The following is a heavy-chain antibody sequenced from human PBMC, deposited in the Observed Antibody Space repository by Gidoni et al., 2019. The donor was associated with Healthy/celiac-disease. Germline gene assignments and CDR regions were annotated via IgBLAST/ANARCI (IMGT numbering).Heavy chain of an antibody. D-gene: IGHD2-2*02. Sequence: EVQLVESGGGLVKPGGSRRLSCAASGFTFSSYSMNWVRQAPGKGLECVSSISSSSSYIYYADSVKVRFTISRDNAKNSLYLQMNSLRAEDTAVYYCAREVVVPAAIGPYYGMDVWGQGTTVTVSS. J-gene: IGHJ6*02. CDR1: GFTFSSYS. CDR3: AREVVVPAAIGPYYGMDV. CDR2: ISSSSSYI. V-gene: IGHV3-21*01.